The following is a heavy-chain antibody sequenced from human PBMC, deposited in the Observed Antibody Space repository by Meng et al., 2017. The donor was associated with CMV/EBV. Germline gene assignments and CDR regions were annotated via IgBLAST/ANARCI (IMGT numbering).Heavy chain of an antibody. D-gene: IGHD1-14*01. CDR3: ARVTSRVAGAFDY. V-gene: IGHV4-30-4*08. Sequence: VTLEEWGPRLVKPSRPLPVTCTVSGGSIRSGDYYWSWIRQPLGKGLEWIGYIYYSGGTYYNPSLKSRVTISVDTSKNQFSLKLRSVTAADTAVYYCARVTSRVAGAFDYWGQGTLVTVSS. CDR2: IYYSGGT. J-gene: IGHJ4*02. CDR1: GGSIRSGDYY.